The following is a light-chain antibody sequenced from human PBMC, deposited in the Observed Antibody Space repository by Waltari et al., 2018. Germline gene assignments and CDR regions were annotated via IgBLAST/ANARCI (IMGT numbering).Light chain of an antibody. CDR2: DDS. CDR3: QVWDSSSDLWV. CDR1: NIGSES. J-gene: IGLJ3*02. Sequence: SYVLTQPPSVSVAPGQTARTTCGGKNIGSESAHWYQQKPGQAPVLVVYDDSDRPSGIPERFSGSNSGNTATLTISRVEAGDEADYYCQVWDSSSDLWVFGGGTKLTVL. V-gene: IGLV3-21*02.